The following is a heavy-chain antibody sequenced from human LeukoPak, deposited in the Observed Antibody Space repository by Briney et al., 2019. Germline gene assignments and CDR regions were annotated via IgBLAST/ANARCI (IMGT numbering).Heavy chain of an antibody. CDR2: IRSKAYGGTT. D-gene: IGHD1-14*01. V-gene: IGHV3-49*03. CDR3: TREYRKRKDDY. CDR1: GFTFSSYS. J-gene: IGHJ4*02. Sequence: PGGSLRLSCAASGFTFSSYSMSWFRQAPGKGLEWVGFIRSKAYGGTTEYAASAKGRFTISRDDSKSIAYLQMNSLKTEDTAVSYCTREYRKRKDDYWGQRTLVTVSS.